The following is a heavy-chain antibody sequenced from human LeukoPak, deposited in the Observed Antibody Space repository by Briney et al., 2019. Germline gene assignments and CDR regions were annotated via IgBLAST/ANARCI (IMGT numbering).Heavy chain of an antibody. CDR3: ALQPGYCSSASCSHFDF. CDR1: GYKFTNYW. Sequence: GESLKISCKGSGYKFTNYWIVWVRQMPGKGLEWLGIIYPDDSNTRYSPSFQGQVTISVDKSFSTAYLQWNSLKASDTAMYYCALQPGYCSSASCSHFDFWGQGTLVTVSS. D-gene: IGHD2-2*01. V-gene: IGHV5-51*01. CDR2: IYPDDSNT. J-gene: IGHJ4*02.